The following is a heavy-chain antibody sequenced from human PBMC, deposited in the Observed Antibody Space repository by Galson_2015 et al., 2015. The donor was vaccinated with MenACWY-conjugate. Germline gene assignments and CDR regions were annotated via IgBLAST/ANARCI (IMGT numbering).Heavy chain of an antibody. Sequence: SLRLSCAASGFTFSNAWMSWVRQAPGKGLEWVGRIKSKTDGGTTDYAAPVKGRFTISRDDSKNTLYLQMNSLKTEDTAVYYCTAYCGGDCYPPFDYWGQGTLVTVSS. D-gene: IGHD2-21*02. V-gene: IGHV3-15*01. J-gene: IGHJ4*02. CDR2: IKSKTDGGTT. CDR1: GFTFSNAW. CDR3: TAYCGGDCYPPFDY.